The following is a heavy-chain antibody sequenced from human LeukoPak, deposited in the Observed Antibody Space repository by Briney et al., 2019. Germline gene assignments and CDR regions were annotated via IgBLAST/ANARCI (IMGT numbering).Heavy chain of an antibody. CDR2: INESGST. D-gene: IGHD1-26*01. V-gene: IGHV4-34*01. Sequence: SEPLSLTCAVYGGPFSHYYWTWIRQPPGKGLEWIGEINESGSTNYDPSLKSRVTISVDTSKTHFSLNLTSVTAADTAVYYCASRIGRYLYYFGMDVWGQGTTVTVSS. CDR1: GGPFSHYY. CDR3: ASRIGRYLYYFGMDV. J-gene: IGHJ6*02.